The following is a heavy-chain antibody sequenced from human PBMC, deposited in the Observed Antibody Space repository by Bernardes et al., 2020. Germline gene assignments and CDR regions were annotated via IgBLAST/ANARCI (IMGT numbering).Heavy chain of an antibody. J-gene: IGHJ5*02. Sequence: ASVKVSCKASGYTFTSYGIGWVRQAPGQGLEWMGWISAYNGNTNYAQKLQGRVTMTTDTSTSTAYMELRSLRSDDTAVYYCARDRGYSGYDFSNWFDPWGQGTLVTVSS. CDR2: ISAYNGNT. CDR1: GYTFTSYG. CDR3: ARDRGYSGYDFSNWFDP. D-gene: IGHD5-12*01. V-gene: IGHV1-18*01.